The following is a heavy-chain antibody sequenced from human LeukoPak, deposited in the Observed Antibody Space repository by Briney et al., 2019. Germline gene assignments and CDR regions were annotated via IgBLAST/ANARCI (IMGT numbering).Heavy chain of an antibody. CDR2: IKQDGSEK. CDR1: GFTFSSYE. CDR3: ARASSGRYFAFIDY. Sequence: GGSLRLSCAASGFTFSSYEVNWVRQAPGKGLEWVANIKQDGSEKYYVDSVKGRFTISRDNAKNSLYLHMNSLRVEDTAVYYCARASSGRYFAFIDYWGQGSLVTVSS. J-gene: IGHJ4*02. D-gene: IGHD1-26*01. V-gene: IGHV3-7*01.